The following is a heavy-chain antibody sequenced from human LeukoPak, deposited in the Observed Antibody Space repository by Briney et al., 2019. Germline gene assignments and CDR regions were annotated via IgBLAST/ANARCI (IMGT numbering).Heavy chain of an antibody. D-gene: IGHD2-2*01. V-gene: IGHV4-31*03. CDR2: IYYSGST. CDR3: AREDPVPAAAFDY. J-gene: IGHJ4*02. Sequence: SQTLSLTCTVSGGSISSGGYYWSWIRQHPGKGLEWIGYIYYSGSTYYNPSLKSRVTISVDTSKNQFSLKLSSVTAADTAVYYCAREDPVPAAAFDYWGQGTLVTVSS. CDR1: GGSISSGGYY.